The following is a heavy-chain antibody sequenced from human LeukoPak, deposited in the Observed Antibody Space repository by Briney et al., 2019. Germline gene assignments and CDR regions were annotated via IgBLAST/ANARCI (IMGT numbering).Heavy chain of an antibody. CDR3: AREAVWWLSFASRLDY. V-gene: IGHV1-46*01. J-gene: IGHJ4*02. Sequence: GASVKVSCKASGYTFTGYYMHWVRQAPGQGLEWMGIINPSGGSTSYAQKFQGRVTMTRDTSTSTVYMELSSLRSEDTAVYYCAREAVWWLSFASRLDYWGQATLVTVTS. D-gene: IGHD5-12*01. CDR1: GYTFTGYY. CDR2: INPSGGST.